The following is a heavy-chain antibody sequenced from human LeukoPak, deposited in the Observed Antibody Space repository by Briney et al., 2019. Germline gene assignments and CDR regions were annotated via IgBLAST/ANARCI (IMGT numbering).Heavy chain of an antibody. CDR3: ARDQRITMVRGVNPPDY. CDR1: GYTFTGYY. Sequence: ASVNVSCKASGYTFTGYYMHWVRQAPGQGLEWMGRINPNSGGTNYAQKFQGRVNMTRDTSISTAYMELSRLRSDDTAVYYCARDQRITMVRGVNPPDYWGQGTLVTVSS. J-gene: IGHJ4*02. CDR2: INPNSGGT. D-gene: IGHD3-10*01. V-gene: IGHV1-2*06.